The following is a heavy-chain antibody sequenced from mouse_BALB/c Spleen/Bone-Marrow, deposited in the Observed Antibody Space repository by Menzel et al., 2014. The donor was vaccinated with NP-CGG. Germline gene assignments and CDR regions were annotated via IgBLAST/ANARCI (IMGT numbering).Heavy chain of an antibody. CDR1: GFNIKDTY. J-gene: IGHJ1*01. V-gene: IGHV14-3*02. CDR2: IDPANSYT. CDR3: SRYSDYWNFDV. Sequence: DVHLVESRAELVKPGASVNLSCTTSGFNIKDTYIHWIKQRPEQGLEWIGRIDPANSYTKCDPKFQDKATITADTSSSTAYLQLGSLTSEDTAVYYCSRYSDYWNFDVWGAGTTVTVSS.